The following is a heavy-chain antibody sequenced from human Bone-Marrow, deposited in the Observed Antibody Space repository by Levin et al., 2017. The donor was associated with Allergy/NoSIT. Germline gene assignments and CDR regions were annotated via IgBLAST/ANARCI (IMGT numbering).Heavy chain of an antibody. CDR1: GDSLSTNGVA. D-gene: IGHD2-2*01. J-gene: IGHJ4*02. V-gene: IGHV6-1*01. Sequence: SQTLSLTCAISGDSLSTNGVAWNWIRQSPSRGLEWLRRTYYRSRWSSDYAVSVKSRITINPDTSKNQFSLLLNSVTPEDTAVYYCARGRVSAFDYWGQGTLVTVSS. CDR3: ARGRVSAFDY. CDR2: TYYRSRWSS.